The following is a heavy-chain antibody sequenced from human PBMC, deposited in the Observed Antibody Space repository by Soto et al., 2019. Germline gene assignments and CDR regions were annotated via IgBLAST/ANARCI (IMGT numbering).Heavy chain of an antibody. V-gene: IGHV3-30-3*01. D-gene: IGHD3-3*01. CDR3: ARVRIFGVVLDGMDV. Sequence: PGGSLGLSCAASGFTFSSYAMHWVRQAPGKGLEWVAVISYDGSNKYYADSVKGRFTISRDNSKNTLYLQMNSLRAEDTAVYYCARVRIFGVVLDGMDVWGQGTTVTVSS. CDR2: ISYDGSNK. CDR1: GFTFSSYA. J-gene: IGHJ6*02.